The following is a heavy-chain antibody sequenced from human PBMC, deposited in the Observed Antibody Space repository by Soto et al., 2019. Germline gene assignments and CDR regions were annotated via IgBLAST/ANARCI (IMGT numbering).Heavy chain of an antibody. CDR1: GGTFSSYA. V-gene: IGHV1-69*01. CDR2: VIPIFGTA. CDR3: AREKTRYYDSSGYSEYNWFDP. J-gene: IGHJ5*02. Sequence: QVQLVQSGAEVKKPGSSVKVSCKASGGTFSSYAISWVRQAPGQGLEWMGGVIPIFGTANYAQKFQGRVTITADESKRTAYMELSSLRSEDTAVYDCAREKTRYYDSSGYSEYNWFDPWGQGTLVTVSS. D-gene: IGHD3-22*01.